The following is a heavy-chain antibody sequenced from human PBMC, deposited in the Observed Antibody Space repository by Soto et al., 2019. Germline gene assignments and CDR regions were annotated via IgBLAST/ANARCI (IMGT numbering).Heavy chain of an antibody. CDR3: ARHLTGTTFDYYYMDV. CDR1: GFTLSSYA. V-gene: IGHV3-23*01. D-gene: IGHD1-7*01. CDR2: ISGSGGST. J-gene: IGHJ6*03. Sequence: GGSLRLSCAASGFTLSSYAMSWVRQAPGKGLEWVSAISGSGGSTYYADSVKGRFTISVDTSKNQFSLKLSSVTAADTAVYYCARHLTGTTFDYYYMDVWGKGTTVTVSS.